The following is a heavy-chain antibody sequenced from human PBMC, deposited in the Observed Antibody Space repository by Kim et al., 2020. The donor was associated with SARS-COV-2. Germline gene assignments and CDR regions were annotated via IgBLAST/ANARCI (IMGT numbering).Heavy chain of an antibody. Sequence: GGSLRLSCAASGFTFSNAWMSWVRQAPGKGLEWVGRIKSKTDGGTTDYAAPVKGRFTISRDDSKNTLYLQMNSLKTEDTAVYYCTTDTTWSSSWSLRYYYYYGMDVWGQGTTVTVSS. CDR2: IKSKTDGGTT. CDR3: TTDTTWSSSWSLRYYYYYGMDV. D-gene: IGHD6-13*01. V-gene: IGHV3-15*01. CDR1: GFTFSNAW. J-gene: IGHJ6*02.